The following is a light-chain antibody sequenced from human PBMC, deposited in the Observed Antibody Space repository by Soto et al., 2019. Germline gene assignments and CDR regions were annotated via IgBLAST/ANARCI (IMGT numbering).Light chain of an antibody. V-gene: IGKV1D-12*01. CDR2: AAS. CDR1: QGIGRW. J-gene: IGKJ2*01. CDR3: QQADSFPRT. Sequence: DIQMTQSPSSVSASIGDRVTITCRASQGIGRWLAWYQQKPGKAPKLLIYAASNLHSGVPSRFSGSGYGTDFTLTINNLQPEDFATYYCQQADSFPRTFGQGTKLEIK.